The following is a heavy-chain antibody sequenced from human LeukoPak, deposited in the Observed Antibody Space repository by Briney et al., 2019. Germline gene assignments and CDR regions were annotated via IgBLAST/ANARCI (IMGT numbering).Heavy chain of an antibody. J-gene: IGHJ4*02. CDR2: INHSGST. D-gene: IGHD3-22*01. CDR1: GGSFSGYY. V-gene: IGHV4-34*01. Sequence: SETLSLTCAVYGGSFSGYYWSWIRQPPGKGLEWIGEINHSGSTNYNPSLKSRVTISVDKSKNQFSLKLSSVTAVDTAVYYCARVPYDSSGYPHFDYWGQGTLVTVSS. CDR3: ARVPYDSSGYPHFDY.